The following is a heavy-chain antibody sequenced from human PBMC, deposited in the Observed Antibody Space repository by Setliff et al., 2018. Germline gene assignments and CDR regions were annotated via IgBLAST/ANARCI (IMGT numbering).Heavy chain of an antibody. Sequence: SETLSLTCAIYGQSFSDYYWSWVRQPPGKGLEWIGEIYHSGSTNYNPSLKSRVNISVDTSKNQFSLKLSSVTAADTAVYYCARDRQYCSSPTCYSSYFYYYGMDVWGQGTTVTVSS. CDR1: GQSFSDYY. D-gene: IGHD2-2*02. CDR3: ARDRQYCSSPTCYSSYFYYYGMDV. V-gene: IGHV4-34*01. CDR2: IYHSGST. J-gene: IGHJ6*02.